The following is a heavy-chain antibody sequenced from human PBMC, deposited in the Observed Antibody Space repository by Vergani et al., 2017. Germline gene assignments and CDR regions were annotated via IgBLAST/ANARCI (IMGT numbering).Heavy chain of an antibody. Sequence: QVQLQESGPGLVKPSQTLSLTCTVSGGSISSGSYYWSWIRQPAGKGLEWIGRIYTSGSTNYNPSLKSRVTMSVDTSKNQFSLKLSSVTAADTGVYYCARETYYDFWRVGYYYYYYMDVWGKGTTVTVSS. CDR3: ARETYYDFWRVGYYYYYYMDV. D-gene: IGHD3-3*01. CDR1: GGSISSGSYY. J-gene: IGHJ6*03. CDR2: IYTSGST. V-gene: IGHV4-61*02.